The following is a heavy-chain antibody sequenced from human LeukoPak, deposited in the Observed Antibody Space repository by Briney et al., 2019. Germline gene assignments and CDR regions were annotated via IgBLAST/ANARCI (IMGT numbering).Heavy chain of an antibody. D-gene: IGHD6-13*01. CDR2: IRYDGSNK. CDR1: GFTFSSYG. V-gene: IGHV3-30*02. Sequence: GGSLRLSCAASGFTFSSYGMHWVRQAPGKGLEWVAFIRYDGSNKYYADSVKGRFTISRDNSKNTLYLQMNSLRAEDTAVYYCAKTGQQLATVYYYYYMDVWGKGTTVTISS. J-gene: IGHJ6*03. CDR3: AKTGQQLATVYYYYYMDV.